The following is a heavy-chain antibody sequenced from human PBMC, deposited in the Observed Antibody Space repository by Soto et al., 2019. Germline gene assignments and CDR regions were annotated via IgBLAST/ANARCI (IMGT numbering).Heavy chain of an antibody. CDR3: ARVLRNYYGSGSYYPTRYYYYGMDV. J-gene: IGHJ6*02. CDR2: INHSGST. V-gene: IGHV4-34*01. CDR1: GGSFSGYY. D-gene: IGHD3-10*01. Sequence: SETLSLTCAVYGGSFSGYYWSWIRQPPGKGLEWIGEINHSGSTNYNPPLKSRVTISVDTSKNQSSLKLSSVTAADTAVYYCARVLRNYYGSGSYYPTRYYYYGMDVWGQGTTVTVSS.